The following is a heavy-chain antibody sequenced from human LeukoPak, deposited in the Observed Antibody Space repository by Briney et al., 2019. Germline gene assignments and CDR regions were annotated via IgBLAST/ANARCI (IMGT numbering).Heavy chain of an antibody. CDR3: ARGPLGVVSPAMLGYYYMDV. V-gene: IGHV4-34*01. CDR2: INHGGST. D-gene: IGHD2-2*01. J-gene: IGHJ6*03. Sequence: PSETLSLTCAAYGGSFNDYYWTWIRQPPGKGLQWIGEINHGGSTNYSPSLKSRVTISVDTSKNQFSLKLNSVTAADTAVYYCARGPLGVVSPAMLGYYYMDVWDKGATVTVSS. CDR1: GGSFNDYY.